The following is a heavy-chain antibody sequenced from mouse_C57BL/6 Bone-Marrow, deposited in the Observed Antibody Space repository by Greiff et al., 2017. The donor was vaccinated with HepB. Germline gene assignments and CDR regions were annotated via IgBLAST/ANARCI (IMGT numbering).Heavy chain of an antibody. CDR3: ASPITTVVAHYYAMDY. Sequence: QVQLKQSGPGLVQPSQSLSITCTVSGFSLTSYGVHWVRQSPGKGLEWLGVIWSGGSTDYNAAFISRLSISKDNSKSQVFFKMNSLQADDTAIYYCASPITTVVAHYYAMDYWGQGTSVTVSS. V-gene: IGHV2-2*01. CDR1: GFSLTSYG. CDR2: IWSGGST. J-gene: IGHJ4*01. D-gene: IGHD1-1*01.